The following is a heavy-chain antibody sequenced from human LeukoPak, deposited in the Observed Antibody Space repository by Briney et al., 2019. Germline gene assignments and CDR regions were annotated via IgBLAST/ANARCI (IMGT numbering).Heavy chain of an antibody. Sequence: PGGSLRLSCAASGFTFSSYAMSWVRQAPGKGLEWVSAISGSGGSTHYADSVKGRFTISRDNSKNTLYLQMNSLRAEDTAVYYCAKGASGSYHTPYDYWGQGTLVTVSS. CDR3: AKGASGSYHTPYDY. CDR2: ISGSGGST. V-gene: IGHV3-23*01. D-gene: IGHD1-26*01. CDR1: GFTFSSYA. J-gene: IGHJ4*02.